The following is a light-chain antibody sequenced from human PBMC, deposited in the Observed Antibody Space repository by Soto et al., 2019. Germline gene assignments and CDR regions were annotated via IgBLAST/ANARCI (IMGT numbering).Light chain of an antibody. CDR3: PRRSARPPGLT. CDR1: ERIGNY. J-gene: IGKJ4*01. CDR2: DAS. Sequence: EVVLTQSPATLSLSPGERATLSCRASERIGNYLAWYQQNLGRDPKLLIYDASHRAIGIPPRCSGDGSGRDFTLTIISLGPQDVAVYYCPRRSARPPGLTFGGGTKVEIK. V-gene: IGKV3-11*02.